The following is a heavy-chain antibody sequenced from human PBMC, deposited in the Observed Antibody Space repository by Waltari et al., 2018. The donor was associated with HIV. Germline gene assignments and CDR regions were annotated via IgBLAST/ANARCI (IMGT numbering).Heavy chain of an antibody. J-gene: IGHJ4*02. CDR2: IFPVDSST. CDR1: GYNFGRYW. V-gene: IGHV5-51*01. D-gene: IGHD4-4*01. CDR3: ATGPDHYCDF. Sequence: EVQLEQSGAEMKKHGESLRISCKASGYNFGRYWISWVRQIPGKGLEWMGIIFPVDSSTRYSPSFRGKVTISADKSINTTFLQWTTLKASDSAIYYCATGPDHYCDFWGQGTQVTVSS.